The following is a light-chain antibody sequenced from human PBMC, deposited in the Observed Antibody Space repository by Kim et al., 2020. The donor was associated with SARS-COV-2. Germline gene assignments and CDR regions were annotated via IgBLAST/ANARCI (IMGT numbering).Light chain of an antibody. V-gene: IGKV3-15*01. J-gene: IGKJ2*01. CDR3: QQYNDWPPGDT. Sequence: PGERATLACRASQSVSSNLAWYQQKGGQAPRLLIYGASTRATGVPARFSGSGSGTEFTLTISSLQSEDFAVYYCQQYNDWPPGDTFGQGTKLEI. CDR2: GAS. CDR1: QSVSSN.